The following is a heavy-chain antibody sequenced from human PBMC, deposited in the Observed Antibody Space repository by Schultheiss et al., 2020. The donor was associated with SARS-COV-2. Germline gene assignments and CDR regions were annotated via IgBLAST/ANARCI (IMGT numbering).Heavy chain of an antibody. V-gene: IGHV3-9*01. CDR2: ISWNSGSI. D-gene: IGHD6-19*01. J-gene: IGHJ4*02. Sequence: GGSLRLSCAASGFTFDDYAMHWVRQAPGKGLEWVSGISWNSGSIGYADSVKGRFTISRDNAKNSLYLQMNSLRAEDTAVYYCARRRWGWYYFDYWGQGTLVTVSS. CDR1: GFTFDDYA. CDR3: ARRRWGWYYFDY.